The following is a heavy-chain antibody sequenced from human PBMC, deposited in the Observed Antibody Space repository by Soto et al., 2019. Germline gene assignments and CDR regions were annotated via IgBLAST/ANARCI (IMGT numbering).Heavy chain of an antibody. CDR3: ATHPPYGPLDH. CDR2: IYYIENT. D-gene: IGHD4-17*01. CDR1: GGSITSSSNH. Sequence: HLQLQKSGPVLVKPSETLSLTCTASGGSITSSSNHWGWIRQPPGKGLEWIGNIYYIENTYYTPSLTSRVTISVDTSQNQVSLRLTSVTAADTAVYYCATHPPYGPLDHWGQGTLVTVSS. V-gene: IGHV4-39*01. J-gene: IGHJ4*02.